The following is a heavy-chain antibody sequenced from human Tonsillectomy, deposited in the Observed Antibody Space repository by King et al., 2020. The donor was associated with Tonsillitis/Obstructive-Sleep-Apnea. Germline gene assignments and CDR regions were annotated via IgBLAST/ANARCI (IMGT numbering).Heavy chain of an antibody. Sequence: LVQSGAAVKKPGSSVKVSCKASGGTFSSYAISWVRQAPGQGLEWMGGIIPIFGTANYAQKFQGRVTITADESTSTAYMELSSLRSEDTAVYYCARSLGVVIGDDYYYYYMDVWGKGTTVTVSS. J-gene: IGHJ6*03. D-gene: IGHD3-3*01. CDR1: GGTFSSYA. CDR2: IIPIFGTA. CDR3: ARSLGVVIGDDYYYYYMDV. V-gene: IGHV1-69*01.